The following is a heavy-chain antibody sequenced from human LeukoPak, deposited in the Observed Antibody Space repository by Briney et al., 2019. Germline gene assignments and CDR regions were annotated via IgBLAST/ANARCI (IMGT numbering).Heavy chain of an antibody. V-gene: IGHV3-33*06. CDR1: GFTFSTYG. D-gene: IGHD1-1*01. Sequence: GGSLRLSCAASGFTFSTYGMHWVRQAPGKGLEWVAVIWYDGSEKYYADSVKGRFTISRDNSKNTLYLQMNSLRAEDTAVYYCAKDLTTGTLSFDYWGQGTLVTVSS. CDR3: AKDLTTGTLSFDY. J-gene: IGHJ4*02. CDR2: IWYDGSEK.